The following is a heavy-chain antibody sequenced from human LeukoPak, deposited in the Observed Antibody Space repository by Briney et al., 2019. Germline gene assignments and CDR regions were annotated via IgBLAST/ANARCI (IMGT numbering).Heavy chain of an antibody. J-gene: IGHJ6*03. Sequence: ASVKVSCKASGGTFSSYAISWVRQAPGQGLEWMGVIIPIFGTANYAQKFQGRVTITTDESTSTAYMELSSLRSEDTAVYYCARGQWLARHYYYMDVWGKGTTVTVSS. V-gene: IGHV1-69*05. CDR2: IIPIFGTA. CDR1: GGTFSSYA. CDR3: ARGQWLARHYYYMDV. D-gene: IGHD6-19*01.